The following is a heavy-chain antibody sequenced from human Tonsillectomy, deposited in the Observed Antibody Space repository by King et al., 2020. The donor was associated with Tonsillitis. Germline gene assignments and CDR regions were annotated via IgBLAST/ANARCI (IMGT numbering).Heavy chain of an antibody. CDR3: ARHIAYSFGSGGPAADY. CDR1: GGSITSGSYY. J-gene: IGHJ4*02. V-gene: IGHV4-39*01. Sequence: QVQLQESGPGLVKPSETVSLTCTVSGGSITSGSYYWGWIRHPPGKGLEWIGSIYHTGNTYYNPSLKSRVTMSVDTPKNQFSLKLSSVTAADTAIYYCARHIAYSFGSGGPAADYWGQGTLVTVSS. CDR2: IYHTGNT. D-gene: IGHD3-10*01.